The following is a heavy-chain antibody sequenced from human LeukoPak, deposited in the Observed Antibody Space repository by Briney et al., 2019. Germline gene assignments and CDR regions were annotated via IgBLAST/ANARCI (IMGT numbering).Heavy chain of an antibody. D-gene: IGHD3-3*01. J-gene: IGHJ6*03. Sequence: GASVKVSCKASGYTFTSYDINWVRQATGQGLEWMGWMNPNSGNTGYAQKFQGRVTMTRNTSISTAYMELSSLRSEDTAVYYCARGIWSGYYGFSTSYYYMDVWGKGTTVTVSS. V-gene: IGHV1-8*01. CDR2: MNPNSGNT. CDR1: GYTFTSYD. CDR3: ARGIWSGYYGFSTSYYYMDV.